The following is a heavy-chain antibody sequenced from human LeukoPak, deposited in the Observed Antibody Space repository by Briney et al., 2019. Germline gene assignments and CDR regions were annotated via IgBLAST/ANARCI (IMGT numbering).Heavy chain of an antibody. J-gene: IGHJ4*02. CDR2: INWNSDSI. D-gene: IGHD5-12*01. Sequence: PGRSLRLSCADSGFTFDDYAMHWVRQVPGKGLEWVSGINWNSDSIGYADSVKGRFTTSRDKAKNSLYLQMNSLRAEDTAFYYCAINGGGDSGYGNFDYWGQGTLVTVSS. V-gene: IGHV3-9*01. CDR1: GFTFDDYA. CDR3: AINGGGDSGYGNFDY.